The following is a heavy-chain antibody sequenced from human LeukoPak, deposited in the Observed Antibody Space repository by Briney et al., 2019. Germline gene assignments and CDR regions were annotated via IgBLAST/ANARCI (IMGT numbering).Heavy chain of an antibody. CDR2: INHSGST. Sequence: SETLSLTCAVYGGSFSGYYWSWIRQPPGKGLEWIGEINHSGSTNYNPSLKSRVTISVDTSKNQFSLKLSSVTAADTAVYYCARGRQWELLRYYFGYWGQGTLVTVSS. V-gene: IGHV4-34*01. J-gene: IGHJ4*02. D-gene: IGHD1-26*01. CDR1: GGSFSGYY. CDR3: ARGRQWELLRYYFGY.